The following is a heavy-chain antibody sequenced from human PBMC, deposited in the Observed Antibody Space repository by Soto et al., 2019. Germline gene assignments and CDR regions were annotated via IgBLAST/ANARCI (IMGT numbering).Heavy chain of an antibody. CDR2: ISGSGGST. J-gene: IGHJ5*02. V-gene: IGHV3-23*01. Sequence: PGGSLRLSCAASGFTFSSYAMSWVRQAPGKGLEWVSAISGSGGSTYYADSVKGRFTISRDNSKNTLYLQMNSLRAEDTAVYYCAKDRGWERAVDNWFDPWGQGTLVTVSS. CDR3: AKDRGWERAVDNWFDP. D-gene: IGHD6-19*01. CDR1: GFTFSSYA.